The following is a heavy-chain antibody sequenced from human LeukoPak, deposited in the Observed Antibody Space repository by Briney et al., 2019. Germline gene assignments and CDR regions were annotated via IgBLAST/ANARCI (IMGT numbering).Heavy chain of an antibody. Sequence: GGSLRLSCAASGFTFSSYEMNWVRQAPGKGLEWVSYISSSGRTMYYGDSVKGRCTISRDNAKNSLYLQMNSLRAEDTAVYYCARANRRTHFDYWGQGTLVTVSS. CDR1: GFTFSSYE. D-gene: IGHD2-2*01. J-gene: IGHJ4*02. V-gene: IGHV3-48*03. CDR3: ARANRRTHFDY. CDR2: ISSSGRTM.